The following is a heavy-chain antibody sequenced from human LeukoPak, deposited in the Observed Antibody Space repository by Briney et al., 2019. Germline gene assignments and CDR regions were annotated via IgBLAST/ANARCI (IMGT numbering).Heavy chain of an antibody. CDR1: GFTFSSYW. CDR3: AGHWNYNSHFDY. CDR2: IKQDGSEK. D-gene: IGHD1-7*01. V-gene: IGHV3-7*01. Sequence: PGGSLRLSCTASGFTFSSYWMSWVRQAPGKGLEWVANIKQDGSEKYYVDSVKGRFTISRDNAKNSLFLQMNSLRAEDTAVYYCAGHWNYNSHFDYWGQGTLVTVSS. J-gene: IGHJ4*02.